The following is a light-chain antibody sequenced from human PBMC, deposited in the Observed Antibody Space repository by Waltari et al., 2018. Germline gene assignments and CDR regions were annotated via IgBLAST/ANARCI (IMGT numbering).Light chain of an antibody. CDR1: QSINTY. CDR2: TSS. CDR3: QQSYSTLPFT. Sequence: IQTTQSASSLSASVGYRGTLPCRASQSINTYLNWYQQKPGKAPKLLIYTSSSLQSGVPSRFSGSGSGTHFSLTIASLQPEDFATYYCQQSYSTLPFTFGPGTKVDMK. J-gene: IGKJ3*01. V-gene: IGKV1-39*01.